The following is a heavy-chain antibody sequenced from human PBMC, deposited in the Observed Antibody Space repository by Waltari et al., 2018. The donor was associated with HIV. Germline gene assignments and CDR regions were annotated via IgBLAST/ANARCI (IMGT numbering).Heavy chain of an antibody. CDR3: ARSTYQQLRNGFDI. V-gene: IGHV3-33*01. J-gene: IGHJ3*02. Sequence: QVQLVESGGGVVQPGRSLRPSCAASRMTFSGYDKHWVRQAPGKGLEWVAVIWHDGSNQYYVDSVKGRFTISRDNSRNTLYLQMNSLRVEDTAVYYCARSTYQQLRNGFDIWGQGTMVAVSS. CDR1: RMTFSGYD. D-gene: IGHD2-2*01. CDR2: IWHDGSNQ.